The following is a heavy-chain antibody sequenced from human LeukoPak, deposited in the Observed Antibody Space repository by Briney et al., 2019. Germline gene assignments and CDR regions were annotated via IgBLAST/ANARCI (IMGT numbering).Heavy chain of an antibody. V-gene: IGHV4-34*01. CDR1: GGSFSGYY. D-gene: IGHD3-10*01. CDR2: INHSGST. J-gene: IGHJ6*03. CDR3: ASVLLWFGKGYMDV. Sequence: SETLSLTCAVYGGSFSGYYWSWIRQPPGKGLEWIGEINHSGSTNYNPSLKSRGTISVDTSKNQFSLQLSSVTAADTAVYYCASVLLWFGKGYMDVWGKGTTVTVSS.